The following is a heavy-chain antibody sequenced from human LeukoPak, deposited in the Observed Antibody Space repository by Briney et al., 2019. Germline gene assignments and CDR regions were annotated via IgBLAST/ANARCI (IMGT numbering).Heavy chain of an antibody. CDR3: ASGTDITVFAFDI. CDR1: GYSFPNYW. D-gene: IGHD1-14*01. Sequence: GESLKISCKGSGYSFPNYWIGWVRQMPGKGLEWMGIIYPGDSDTRYSPSFQGQVTISADKSISTAYLQWSSLKASDTAMYYCASGTDITVFAFDIWGQGTMVTVPS. V-gene: IGHV5-51*01. J-gene: IGHJ3*02. CDR2: IYPGDSDT.